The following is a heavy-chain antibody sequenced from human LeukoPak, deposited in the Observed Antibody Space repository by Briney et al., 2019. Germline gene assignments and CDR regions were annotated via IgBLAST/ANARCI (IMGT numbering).Heavy chain of an antibody. CDR1: GGTFSSYA. V-gene: IGHV1-69*13. CDR2: IIPIFGTA. D-gene: IGHD5-12*01. J-gene: IGHJ4*02. Sequence: SVKVSCKASGGTFSSYAISWVRQAPGQGLEWMGGIIPIFGTANYAQKFQGRVTITADESTSTAYMELSSLRSGDTAVYYCARDLNSGYENYFDYWGLGTLVTVSS. CDR3: ARDLNSGYENYFDY.